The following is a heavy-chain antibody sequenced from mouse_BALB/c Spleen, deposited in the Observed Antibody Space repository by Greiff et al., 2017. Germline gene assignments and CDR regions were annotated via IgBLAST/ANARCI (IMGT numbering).Heavy chain of an antibody. CDR3: ARGDYGYAMDY. Sequence: VHVKQSGPELVKPGASVKMSCKASGYTFTSYVMHWVKQKPGQGLEWIGYINPYNDGTKYNEKFKGKATLTSGKSSSTAYMELSSLTSEDSAVYYCARGDYGYAMDYWGQGTSVTVSS. CDR1: GYTFTSYV. CDR2: INPYNDGT. V-gene: IGHV1-14*01. J-gene: IGHJ4*01. D-gene: IGHD2-4*01.